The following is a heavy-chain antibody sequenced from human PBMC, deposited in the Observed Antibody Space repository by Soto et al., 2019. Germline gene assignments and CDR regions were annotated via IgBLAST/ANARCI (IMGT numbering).Heavy chain of an antibody. CDR3: TRLPNWNFRFDH. D-gene: IGHD1-7*01. V-gene: IGHV3-73*01. Sequence: GGSLRLSCAASGFTFSGSAIHWVRQASGKGLEWVGRIKSKTNNYATAYAASVKGRFTISRDDSKNTAYLQMNSLKIEDTAVYYCTRLPNWNFRFDHWGQGTLVTVSS. CDR1: GFTFSGSA. J-gene: IGHJ5*02. CDR2: IKSKTNNYAT.